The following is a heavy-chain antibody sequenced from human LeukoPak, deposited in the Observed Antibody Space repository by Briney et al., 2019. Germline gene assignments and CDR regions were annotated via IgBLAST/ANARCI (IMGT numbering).Heavy chain of an antibody. D-gene: IGHD3-9*01. CDR3: ARDYDKAFVY. V-gene: IGHV4-4*07. CDR1: GASIITYH. CDR2: IYSSGST. Sequence: SETLSLTCTVSGASIITYHWSWIRQPAGKGLEWIGRIYSSGSTNYNPSLKSRVTMSVDTSRNQFSLKLSSGTAADTAVYYCARDYDKAFVYWGQGTLVTVSS. J-gene: IGHJ4*02.